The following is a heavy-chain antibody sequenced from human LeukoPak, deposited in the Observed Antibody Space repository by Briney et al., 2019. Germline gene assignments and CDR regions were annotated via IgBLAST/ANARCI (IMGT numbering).Heavy chain of an antibody. D-gene: IGHD6-19*01. CDR2: ISWNSGSI. CDR3: AKERWLAHGIDP. J-gene: IGHJ5*02. V-gene: IGHV3-9*01. CDR1: GFTFDDYA. Sequence: PGRSLRLSCAASGFTFDDYAMHWVRQAPGKGLEWVSGISWNSGSIGYADSVKGRFTISRDNAKNSLYLQMNSLRAEDTALYYCAKERWLAHGIDPWGQGTLVTVSS.